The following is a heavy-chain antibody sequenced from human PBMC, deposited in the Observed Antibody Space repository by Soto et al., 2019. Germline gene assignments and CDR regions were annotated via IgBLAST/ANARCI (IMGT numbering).Heavy chain of an antibody. CDR1: GFTFSSYA. CDR2: ISGSGGTT. D-gene: IGHD3-3*01. Sequence: EVQLLESGGGLVQPGGSLRLSCEASGFTFSSYAMSWVRQAPGKGLEWVSAISGSGGTTYYADSVKGRFTISRDNSKNTLYLQMNSLRAEDTAVYYCAKDTEEWVSVKGAFDIWGQGTMVTVSS. V-gene: IGHV3-23*01. CDR3: AKDTEEWVSVKGAFDI. J-gene: IGHJ3*02.